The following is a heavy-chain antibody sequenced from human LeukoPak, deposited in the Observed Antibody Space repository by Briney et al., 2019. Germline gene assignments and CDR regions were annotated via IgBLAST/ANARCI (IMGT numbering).Heavy chain of an antibody. CDR3: ARGVTGGWYGDFQH. D-gene: IGHD6-19*01. CDR2: IYYSGST. J-gene: IGHJ1*01. Sequence: SETLSLTCTVSGGSVNTYFWSWIRQPPGKGLEWIGYIYYSGSTNYNPSLKSRVTISVDTSKNQFSLKLSSVTAADTAVYYCARGVTGGWYGDFQHWGQGTLVTVSS. CDR1: GGSVNTYF. V-gene: IGHV4-59*02.